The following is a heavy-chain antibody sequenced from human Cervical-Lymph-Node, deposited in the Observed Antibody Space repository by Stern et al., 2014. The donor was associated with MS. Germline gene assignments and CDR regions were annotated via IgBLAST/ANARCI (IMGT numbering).Heavy chain of an antibody. V-gene: IGHV3-30*03. CDR3: MGVGDAMHV. CDR2: MSFVGGNK. Sequence: DQLGESGGGVVQPGRSLTLSCAASGFSLSNSGMHWVRQAPGKGLEWVAVMSFVGGNKKYGDSVKGRFSISRDMANNTLFLQMNSLRPEDTAVYYCMGVGDAMHVWGQGTTVIVSS. CDR1: GFSLSNSG. J-gene: IGHJ6*02.